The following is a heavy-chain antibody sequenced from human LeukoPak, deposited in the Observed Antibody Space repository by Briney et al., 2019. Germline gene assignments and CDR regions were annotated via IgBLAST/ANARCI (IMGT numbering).Heavy chain of an antibody. CDR2: FDPEDGET. D-gene: IGHD2-8*01. CDR1: GYTLTELS. CDR3: ARRYCTNGVCYTTAFDI. J-gene: IGHJ3*02. Sequence: ASVKVSCKVSGYTLTELSMHWVRQAPGKGLEWMGGFDPEDGETIYAQKFQGRVTMTEDTSTDTAYMELSSLRSEDTAAYYCARRYCTNGVCYTTAFDIWGQGTMVTVSS. V-gene: IGHV1-24*01.